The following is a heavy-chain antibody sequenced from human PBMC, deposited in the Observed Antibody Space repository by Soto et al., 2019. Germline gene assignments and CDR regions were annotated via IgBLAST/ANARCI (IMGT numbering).Heavy chain of an antibody. CDR2: INPGNGDT. J-gene: IGHJ4*02. V-gene: IGHV1-3*01. CDR3: TRFIGDYSDY. CDR1: GYTFTTYP. Sequence: GASVKVSCKASGYTFTTYPMHWVRQAPGQRFEWMGWINPGNGDTKYSQKFQGRVTLTRDTSASTAYMDLSSLRSEDTAVYYCTRFIGDYSDYWGQGTLVTVSS.